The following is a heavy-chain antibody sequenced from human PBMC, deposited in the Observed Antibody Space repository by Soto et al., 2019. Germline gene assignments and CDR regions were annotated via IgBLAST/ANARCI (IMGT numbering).Heavy chain of an antibody. D-gene: IGHD6-13*01. J-gene: IGHJ4*02. Sequence: QVQLVESGGGVVQPGRSLRLSCAASGFTFSSYGMHWVRQAQGKGLEWVAVISYDGSNKYYADSVKGRFTISRDNSKNTLYLQMNSLRAEDTAVYYCAKDLSSSWSYFDYWGQGTLVTVSS. CDR1: GFTFSSYG. CDR3: AKDLSSSWSYFDY. CDR2: ISYDGSNK. V-gene: IGHV3-30*18.